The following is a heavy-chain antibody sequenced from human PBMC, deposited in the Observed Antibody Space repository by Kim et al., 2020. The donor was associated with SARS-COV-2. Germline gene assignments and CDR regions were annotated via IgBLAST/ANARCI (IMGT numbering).Heavy chain of an antibody. CDR3: ARGWSAWFYGMDV. D-gene: IGHD6-19*01. Sequence: SETLSLTCAVYGGSFSGYYWSWIRQPPGKGLEWIGEINHSGSTNYNPSLKSRVTISVDTSKNQFSLKLSSVTAADTAVYYFARGWSAWFYGMDVWGQGTTVTVSS. CDR2: INHSGST. CDR1: GGSFSGYY. V-gene: IGHV4-34*01. J-gene: IGHJ6*02.